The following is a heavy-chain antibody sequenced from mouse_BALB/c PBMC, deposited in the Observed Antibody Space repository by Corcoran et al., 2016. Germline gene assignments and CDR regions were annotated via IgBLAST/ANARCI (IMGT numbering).Heavy chain of an antibody. J-gene: IGHJ2*01. Sequence: EVQLQQSGAELVKPGASVKMSCTASGFNIKDTYMHWVKQRPDQGLEWIGRIDPANGNTKYDPKFQGKATITSDTSSNTAYLQLSSLTSEDTAVYYCARGLTIFDYWGQGTTLTVSS. CDR1: GFNIKDTY. CDR2: IDPANGNT. CDR3: ARGLTIFDY. V-gene: IGHV14-3*02. D-gene: IGHD4-1*01.